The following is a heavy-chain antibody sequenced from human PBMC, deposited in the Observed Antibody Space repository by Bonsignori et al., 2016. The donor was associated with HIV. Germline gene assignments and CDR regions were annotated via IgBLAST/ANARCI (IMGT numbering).Heavy chain of an antibody. CDR3: ARALGDGYNLLDY. CDR2: IKQDGSEK. D-gene: IGHD5-24*01. Sequence: GESLKISCAASGFTFSSYWMSWVRQAPGKGLEWVANIKQDGSEKYYVDSVKGRFTISRDNAKNSLYLQMNSLRAEDTAVYYCARALGDGYNLLDYWGQGTLVTVSS. V-gene: IGHV3-7*04. J-gene: IGHJ4*02. CDR1: GFTFSSYW.